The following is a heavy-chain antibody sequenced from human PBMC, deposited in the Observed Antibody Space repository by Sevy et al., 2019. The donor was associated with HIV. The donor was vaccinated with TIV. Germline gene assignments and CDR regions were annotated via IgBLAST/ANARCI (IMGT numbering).Heavy chain of an antibody. J-gene: IGHJ4*02. CDR1: GGSFSGYY. D-gene: IGHD3-10*01. V-gene: IGHV4-34*01. CDR2: INHSGST. CDR3: ARAVLLGGYFDY. Sequence: SETLSLTCAVYGGSFSGYYWSWIRQPPGKGLEWIGEINHSGSTNYNPSLKSRVTISVDTSKNQFSLKLSSVTAADTAVYYCARAVLLGGYFDYSGQGTLVTVSS.